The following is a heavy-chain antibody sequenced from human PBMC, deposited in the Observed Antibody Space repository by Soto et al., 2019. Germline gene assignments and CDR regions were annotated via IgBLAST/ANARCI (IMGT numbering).Heavy chain of an antibody. D-gene: IGHD5-18*01. CDR1: GYTFIGYY. J-gene: IGHJ6*02. Sequence: ASVKFSCKASGYTFIGYYMHWVRQAPGQGLEWMGQIKSNSGDTKYAQKFQGRVTMTRDTSISTAYMELSRLRSDDTAVYYCARDDSYGFYYYYYGLDVWGQGTTVTVSS. CDR2: IKSNSGDT. V-gene: IGHV1-2*06. CDR3: ARDDSYGFYYYYYGLDV.